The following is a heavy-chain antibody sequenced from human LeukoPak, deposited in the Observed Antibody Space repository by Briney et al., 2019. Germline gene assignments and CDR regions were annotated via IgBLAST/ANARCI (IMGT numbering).Heavy chain of an antibody. CDR1: GGSISSGGYY. Sequence: SETLSLTCTVSGGSISSGGYYWSWIRQPPGKGLEWIGYIYHSGSTYYNPSLKSRVTISVDRSKNQFSLKLSSVTAADTAVYYCARDVYSSSSPPNFDYWGQGTLVTVSS. D-gene: IGHD6-6*01. V-gene: IGHV4-30-2*01. J-gene: IGHJ4*02. CDR2: IYHSGST. CDR3: ARDVYSSSSPPNFDY.